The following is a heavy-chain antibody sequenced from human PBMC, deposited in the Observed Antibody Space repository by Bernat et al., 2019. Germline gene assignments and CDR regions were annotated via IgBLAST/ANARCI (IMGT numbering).Heavy chain of an antibody. Sequence: QVQLVQSGAEVKKPGSSVKVSCKASGGTFSSYTISWVRQAPGQGLEWMGRIIPILGIANYAQKFQDRVTITADKSTSTAYMELSSLRSEDTAVYYCASNYYGSGRNGMDVWGQGTTVTVSS. J-gene: IGHJ6*02. CDR2: IIPILGIA. V-gene: IGHV1-69*02. CDR1: GGTFSSYT. CDR3: ASNYYGSGRNGMDV. D-gene: IGHD3-10*01.